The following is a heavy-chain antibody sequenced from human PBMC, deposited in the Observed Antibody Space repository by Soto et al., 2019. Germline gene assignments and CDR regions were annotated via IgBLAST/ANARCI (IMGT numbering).Heavy chain of an antibody. CDR1: GFTFSSYG. Sequence: QVQLVESGGGVVRPGRSLRLSCAASGFTFSSYGMHWVGQAPGKGLEWVAVISYDGSNKYYADSVKGRFTISRDNSKNTLYLQMNSLRAEDTAVYYCAKDPALSYDGTYEVWGQGTLVTVSS. CDR2: ISYDGSNK. J-gene: IGHJ4*02. D-gene: IGHD5-12*01. CDR3: AKDPALSYDGTYEV. V-gene: IGHV3-30*18.